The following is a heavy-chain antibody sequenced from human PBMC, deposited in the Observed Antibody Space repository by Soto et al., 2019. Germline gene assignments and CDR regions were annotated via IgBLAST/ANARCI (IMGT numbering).Heavy chain of an antibody. CDR2: IYYSGST. CDR1: GGSTSSYY. D-gene: IGHD2-15*01. J-gene: IGHJ4*02. V-gene: IGHV4-59*01. CDR3: EATPRY. Sequence: PSETLSLTCSVSGGSTSSYYWSWIRQPPGKGLEWIGYIYYSGSTDYSPSLKSRVTMSIDTSQNQVSLKLTSVTTADTAVYYCEATPRYWGQGTLVTSPQ.